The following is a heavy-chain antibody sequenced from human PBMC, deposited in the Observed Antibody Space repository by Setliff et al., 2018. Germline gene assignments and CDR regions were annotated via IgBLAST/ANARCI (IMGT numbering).Heavy chain of an antibody. CDR1: GGSIGSGSYY. CDR3: ARANKKLDYYYYYYMDV. J-gene: IGHJ6*03. D-gene: IGHD1-1*01. V-gene: IGHV4-61*02. Sequence: PSETLSLTCTVSGGSIGSGSYYWSWIRHPAGKGLEWIGRVYTNGGSDYNPFLKSRVSISLDTSKNQFSLKLISVTAADTAVYYCARANKKLDYYYYYYMDVWGKGTTVT. CDR2: VYTNGGS.